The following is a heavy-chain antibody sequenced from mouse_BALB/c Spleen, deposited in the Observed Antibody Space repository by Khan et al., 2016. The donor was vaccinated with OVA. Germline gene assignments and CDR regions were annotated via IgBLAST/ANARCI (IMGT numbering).Heavy chain of an antibody. J-gene: IGHJ3*01. CDR2: INPSNGYT. Sequence: QVQLKQSGAELARPGASVKMSCKASGYTFTTYTMHWVKQRPGQGLEWIGYINPSNGYTNYNQKFKDKSTLTADKSSSTAYMQLSSLTSDYSAVYSCAIEGAYYRSDGCFSYWGQGTLVTVSA. D-gene: IGHD2-14*01. CDR1: GYTFTTYT. CDR3: AIEGAYYRSDGCFSY. V-gene: IGHV1-4*01.